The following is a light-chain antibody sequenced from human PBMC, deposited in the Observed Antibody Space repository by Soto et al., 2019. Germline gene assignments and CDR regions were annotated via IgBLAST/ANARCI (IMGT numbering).Light chain of an antibody. J-gene: IGKJ2*01. CDR3: QQYNNN. CDR1: QSVSSN. Sequence: EIVMTQSPATLSVSPGERATLSCRASQSVSSNLAWYQQKPGQAPRLLIYGASTRATGIPARFSGSGSGTEFTLTISSLQSEDFAVCYCQQYNNNFGQGTK. CDR2: GAS. V-gene: IGKV3-15*01.